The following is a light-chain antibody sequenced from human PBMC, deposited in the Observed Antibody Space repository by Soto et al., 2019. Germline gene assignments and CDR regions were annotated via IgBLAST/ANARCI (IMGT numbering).Light chain of an antibody. J-gene: IGLJ2*01. CDR3: SSDTTSSTLI. V-gene: IGLV2-14*03. Sequence: QSVLTQPASVSGSPGQSITISCTGTSSDVGRYKLVSWYQQHPGKAPKLMIYDVTNRPSGVSNRFSGSKSGNTASLTISGLQAEDEADYYCSSDTTSSTLIFGGGTKLTVL. CDR2: DVT. CDR1: SSDVGRYKL.